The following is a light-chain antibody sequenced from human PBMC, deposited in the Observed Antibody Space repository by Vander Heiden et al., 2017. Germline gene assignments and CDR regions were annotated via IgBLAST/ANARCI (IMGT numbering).Light chain of an antibody. J-gene: IGLJ3*02. CDR2: DVS. CDR3: CSYAGSYTSWV. V-gene: IGLV2-11*01. CDR1: SSDVGGYNY. Sequence: QSALTQPRSVSGSHGQSVTISCTGTSSDVGGYNYVSWYQQHPGKAPKLMIYDVSKRPSGVPDRFSGSKSGSTASLTISGLQAEDEADYYCCSYAGSYTSWVFGGGTKLTVL.